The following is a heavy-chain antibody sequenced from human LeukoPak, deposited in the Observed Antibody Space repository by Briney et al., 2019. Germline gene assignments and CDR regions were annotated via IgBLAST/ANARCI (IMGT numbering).Heavy chain of an antibody. CDR3: AKARYSNYVRYYGMDV. CDR2: ISGSGGST. CDR1: GFTFSSYA. J-gene: IGHJ6*02. V-gene: IGHV3-23*01. Sequence: PGGSLRLSCAGSGFTFSSYAMSWVRQAPGKGLEGISAISGSGGSTYYADSGKGRFTISRDKSKNTLYLQMNSLRAEDTAVYYCAKARYSNYVRYYGMDVWGQGSTVTVSS. D-gene: IGHD4-11*01.